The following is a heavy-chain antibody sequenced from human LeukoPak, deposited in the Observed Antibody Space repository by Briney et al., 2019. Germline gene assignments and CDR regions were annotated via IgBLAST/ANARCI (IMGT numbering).Heavy chain of an antibody. CDR3: ARVGSTVAAGTPDY. D-gene: IGHD6-13*01. Sequence: GGSLRLSCAASGFTFGDYYMSWIRQGPGEGLGWGSYISGSGSHTTYADSVRGRFTISRDNAKNSLSLQVNSLRADDTAVYYCARVGSTVAAGTPDYWGQGTLVTVSS. CDR1: GFTFGDYY. J-gene: IGHJ4*02. V-gene: IGHV3-11*06. CDR2: ISGSGSHT.